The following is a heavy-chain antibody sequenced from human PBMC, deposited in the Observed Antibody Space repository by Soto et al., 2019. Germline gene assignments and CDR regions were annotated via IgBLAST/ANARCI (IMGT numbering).Heavy chain of an antibody. J-gene: IGHJ4*02. Sequence: QVQLQESGPGLVKPSQTLSLTCTVSGGSMNSGGYCWNWIRQHPGEGLEWIGCISYGGTTSYNPSLKSRVTISVDTSKHQFSLKRSSVTAADTAVYYCSRGILVWGQGTLITVSS. V-gene: IGHV4-31*03. CDR2: ISYGGTT. CDR3: SRGILV. CDR1: GGSMNSGGYC. D-gene: IGHD2-15*01.